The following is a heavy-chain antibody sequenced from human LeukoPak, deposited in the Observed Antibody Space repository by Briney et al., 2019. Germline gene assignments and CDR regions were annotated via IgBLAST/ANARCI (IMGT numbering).Heavy chain of an antibody. CDR1: EYTFTGYY. D-gene: IGHD3-22*01. Sequence: ASVKVSCKTSEYTFTGYYMHWVRQAPGQGLEWMGIINPRGGSTSYTQKFQGRVTMTRDTSTSTVYMELSSLRSEDTAVYYCARVKSYYYDTSDKDAFDIWGRGTMVTVSS. V-gene: IGHV1-46*01. CDR2: INPRGGST. J-gene: IGHJ3*02. CDR3: ARVKSYYYDTSDKDAFDI.